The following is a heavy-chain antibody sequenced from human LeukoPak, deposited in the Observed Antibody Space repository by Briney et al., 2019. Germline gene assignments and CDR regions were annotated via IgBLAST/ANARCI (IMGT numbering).Heavy chain of an antibody. CDR2: IRSKANSYAT. J-gene: IGHJ4*02. CDR3: TRRAVATRDRGPTVDY. Sequence: GGSLRLSCAASGFTFSGSAMHWVRQASGKGLEWVGRIRSKANSYATAYAASVKGRFTISRGDSKNTAYLQMNSLKTEDTAVYYCTRRAVATRDRGPTVDYWGQGTLVTVSS. CDR1: GFTFSGSA. D-gene: IGHD3-10*01. V-gene: IGHV3-73*01.